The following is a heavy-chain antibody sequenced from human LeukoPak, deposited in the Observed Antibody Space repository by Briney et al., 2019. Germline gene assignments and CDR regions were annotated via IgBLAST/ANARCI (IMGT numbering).Heavy chain of an antibody. D-gene: IGHD1-1*01. Sequence: GGSLRLSCAASGFTFSRYSMHWVRQAPGKGLEWVALISYDGSNKYYGDSVKGRFTISRDSSHNMLYLQMDSLTTEDTSVYYCARDFPNYYFDYWGQGSLVTVSS. J-gene: IGHJ4*02. CDR2: ISYDGSNK. V-gene: IGHV3-30-3*01. CDR1: GFTFSRYS. CDR3: ARDFPNYYFDY.